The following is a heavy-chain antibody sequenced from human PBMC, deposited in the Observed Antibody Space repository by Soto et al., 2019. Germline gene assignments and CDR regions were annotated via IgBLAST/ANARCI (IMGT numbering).Heavy chain of an antibody. J-gene: IGHJ4*02. CDR3: ARRRGGFGGGWTTPYFDY. V-gene: IGHV2-5*02. CDR1: GFSLNTGGVG. Sequence: QITLKESGPTVVKPTQTLTLTCSLSGFSLNTGGVGVGWIRQPPGKALEWLAVIYWDDDKSWNPSLRDRLTINRDASDDQVVLTLTNMDPVDTGTYYCARRRGGFGGGWTTPYFDYWGQGTLVTVSS. D-gene: IGHD6-19*01. CDR2: IYWDDDK.